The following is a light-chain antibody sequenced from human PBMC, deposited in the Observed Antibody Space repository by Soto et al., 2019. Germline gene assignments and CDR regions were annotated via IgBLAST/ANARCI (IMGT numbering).Light chain of an antibody. CDR2: YDD. Sequence: SYELTQPPSVSVAPGKTATITCGGDNIGSKSVHWYQQKPGQAPVLVIYYDDDRPSGIPERFSGSNSGNTATLTISRVEAGDEADYYCQLWDKSTDHVVFGRGTKLTVL. J-gene: IGLJ2*01. V-gene: IGLV3-21*04. CDR3: QLWDKSTDHVV. CDR1: NIGSKS.